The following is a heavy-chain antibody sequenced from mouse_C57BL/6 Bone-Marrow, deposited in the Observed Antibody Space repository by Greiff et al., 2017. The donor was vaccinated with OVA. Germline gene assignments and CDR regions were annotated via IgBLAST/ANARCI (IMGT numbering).Heavy chain of an antibody. CDR3: ARGTFYYYGSSYDV. V-gene: IGHV3-6*01. Sequence: ESGPGLVKPSQSLSLTCSVTGYSITSGYYWNWIRQFPGNKLEWMGYISYDGSNNYNPSLKNRISITRDTSKNQFFLKLNSVTTEDTATYYCARGTFYYYGSSYDVWGTGTTVTVSS. J-gene: IGHJ1*03. CDR2: ISYDGSN. D-gene: IGHD1-1*01. CDR1: GYSITSGYY.